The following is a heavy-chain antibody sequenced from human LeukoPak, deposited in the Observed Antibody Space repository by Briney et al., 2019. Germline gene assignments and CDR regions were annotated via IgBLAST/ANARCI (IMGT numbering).Heavy chain of an antibody. D-gene: IGHD2-2*01. Sequence: SETLSLTCAVYGGSFSGYYWSWIRQPPGKGLEWIGEINHSGSTNYNPSLKSRVTISVDTSKNQFSLKLSSVTAADTAVYYCAGGGERESVVVPAAMPVDYWGQGTLVTVSS. CDR3: AGGGERESVVVPAAMPVDY. V-gene: IGHV4-34*01. J-gene: IGHJ4*02. CDR1: GGSFSGYY. CDR2: INHSGST.